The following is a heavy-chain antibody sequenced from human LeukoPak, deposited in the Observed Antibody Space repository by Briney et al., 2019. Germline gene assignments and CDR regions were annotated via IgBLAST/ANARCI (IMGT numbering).Heavy chain of an antibody. J-gene: IGHJ4*02. V-gene: IGHV3-74*01. D-gene: IGHD3-22*01. CDR2: ISGDGRST. CDR3: AAFYYDPAY. CDR1: GFTFRTYW. Sequence: GGSLRLSCAASGFTFRTYWMHWVRRAPGKGLIWVSRISGDGRSTSYADSVKGRFTISRDNAKNTLYLQMHSLRAEDTAVYYCAAFYYDPAYWGQGTLATVS.